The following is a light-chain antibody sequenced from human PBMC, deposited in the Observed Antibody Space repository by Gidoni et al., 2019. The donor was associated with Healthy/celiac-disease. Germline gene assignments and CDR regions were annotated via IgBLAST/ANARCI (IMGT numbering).Light chain of an antibody. Sequence: AIRMTQSPSSFSASTGDRVTITCRASQGISSYLAWSQQKPGTAPKLLIYAASTVQSGVPSRFGGSGSGTDFTLTIGCLQSEDFATYYCQRYYSYPTFGPGTKVDIK. V-gene: IGKV1-8*01. CDR1: QGISSY. J-gene: IGKJ3*01. CDR3: QRYYSYPT. CDR2: AAS.